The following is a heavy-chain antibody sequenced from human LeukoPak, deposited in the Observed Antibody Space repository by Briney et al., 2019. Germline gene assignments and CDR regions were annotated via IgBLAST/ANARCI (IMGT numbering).Heavy chain of an antibody. CDR1: GGSFSGYY. Sequence: PSETLSLTCAVYGGSFSGYYWSWVRQPPGKGLEWIGEIYHSGSTNYNPSLKSRVTISVDKPKNQFSLKLSSVTAADTAVYYCASRLYYYYMDVWGKGTTVTVSS. CDR2: IYHSGST. V-gene: IGHV4-34*01. CDR3: ASRLYYYYMDV. J-gene: IGHJ6*03.